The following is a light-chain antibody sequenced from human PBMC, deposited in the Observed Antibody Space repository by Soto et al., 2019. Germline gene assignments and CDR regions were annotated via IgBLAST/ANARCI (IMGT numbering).Light chain of an antibody. V-gene: IGKV1-5*01. J-gene: IGKJ1*01. CDR2: DAS. CDR3: QQYSIYPWT. CDR1: QSISGY. Sequence: DIQMTQSPSTLSASVGDRVTITCRSSQSISGYLAWYQQKPGKAPKLLIYDASSLESGVPSRFSGSASGTEFTLTISSLQPDDFATYYCQQYSIYPWTFGQGTKVDI.